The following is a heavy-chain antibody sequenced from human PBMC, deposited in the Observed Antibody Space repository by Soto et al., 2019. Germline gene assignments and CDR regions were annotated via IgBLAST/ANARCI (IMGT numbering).Heavy chain of an antibody. CDR1: GDTFSNYA. CDR2: SIPIFGTA. J-gene: IGHJ4*02. D-gene: IGHD1-26*01. Sequence: QVHLVQSGAEVKMPGSSVKVSCKASGDTFSNYAISWVRQAPGQGLEWMGDSIPIFGTAYYAQKFQGRLTIVADKSTSTAYMELSSLRFDDTAVYYCAREGYGGSYFDYWGQGTLVTVSS. V-gene: IGHV1-69*06. CDR3: AREGYGGSYFDY.